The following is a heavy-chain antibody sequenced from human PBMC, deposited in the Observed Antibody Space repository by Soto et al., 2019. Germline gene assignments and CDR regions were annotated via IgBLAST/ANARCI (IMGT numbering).Heavy chain of an antibody. CDR3: ALYGGNGPDY. CDR2: ISSSGSTM. D-gene: IGHD4-17*01. CDR1: GFTFSDYY. V-gene: IGHV3-11*01. J-gene: IGHJ4*02. Sequence: PGGSLRLSCAASGFTFSDYYMIWIRQAPGKGLEWVSYISSSGSTMYYADSVKGRFTISRDNAKNSLFLQMNSLGAEDTAVYYCALYGGNGPDYWGQGTLVTVSS.